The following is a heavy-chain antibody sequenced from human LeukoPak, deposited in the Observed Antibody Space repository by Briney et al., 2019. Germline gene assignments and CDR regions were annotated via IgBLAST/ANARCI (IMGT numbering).Heavy chain of an antibody. Sequence: ASVKVSCKASGYTFTSYGISWVRQAPGQGLEWMGWIITFNGITNYAQNLQGRVTMTTDTSTSTAYMDLRRLRSDDTAVYYCARGPIHSSTYDSWGQGTLVTVSS. V-gene: IGHV1-18*04. J-gene: IGHJ4*02. CDR1: GYTFTSYG. D-gene: IGHD6-13*01. CDR3: ARGPIHSSTYDS. CDR2: IITFNGIT.